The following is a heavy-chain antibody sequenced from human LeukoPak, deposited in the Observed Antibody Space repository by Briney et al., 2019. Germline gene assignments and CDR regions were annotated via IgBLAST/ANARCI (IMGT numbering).Heavy chain of an antibody. Sequence: SSETLSLTCTVSGGSISSGDYYWSWIRQPPGKGLEWTGYIYYSGSTYYNPSLKSRVTISVDTSKNQFSLKLSSVTAADTAVYYCARTDILTGYRIADYWGQGTLVTVSS. J-gene: IGHJ4*02. CDR3: ARTDILTGYRIADY. CDR1: GGSISSGDYY. CDR2: IYYSGST. D-gene: IGHD3-9*01. V-gene: IGHV4-30-4*01.